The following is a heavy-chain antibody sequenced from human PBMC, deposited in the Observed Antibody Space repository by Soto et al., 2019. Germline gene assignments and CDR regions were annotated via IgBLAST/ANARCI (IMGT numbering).Heavy chain of an antibody. Sequence: QVQLQESGPGLVKPSGTLSLTCAVSGGSFTSNNWWTWVRQPPGQGLEWIGEIYRTGSTNYNPSLKSRVTISLDKSENQCSLKVTSLTAADTAVYYCASRDPGTSVDYWGQGTLFTVSS. D-gene: IGHD1-1*01. CDR3: ASRDPGTSVDY. V-gene: IGHV4-4*02. CDR1: GGSFTSNNW. CDR2: IYRTGST. J-gene: IGHJ4*02.